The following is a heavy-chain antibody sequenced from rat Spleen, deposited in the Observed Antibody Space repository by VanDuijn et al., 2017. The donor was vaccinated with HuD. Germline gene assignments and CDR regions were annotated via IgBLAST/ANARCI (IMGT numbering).Heavy chain of an antibody. CDR2: ISSGGST. CDR1: GFSLPSYT. CDR3: ARDLDGYFDY. D-gene: IGHD1-12*03. J-gene: IGHJ2*01. Sequence: QVQLKESGPGVVQPSQTLSLTCTVSGFSLPSYTVSWVRQPPGKGLEWIAAISSGGSTYYNSALKSRLSISRDTSKNQVFLKMNSLQSEDTTTDYCARDLDGYFDYWGQGVMVTVSS. V-gene: IGHV2-6*01.